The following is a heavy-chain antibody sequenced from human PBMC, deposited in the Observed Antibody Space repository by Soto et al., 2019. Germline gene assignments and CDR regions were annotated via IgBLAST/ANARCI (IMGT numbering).Heavy chain of an antibody. CDR2: IKQDGSEK. CDR1: GFTFSSYW. J-gene: IGHJ6*03. V-gene: IGHV3-7*01. D-gene: IGHD2-2*01. CDR3: ARDIADIVVVPALPYYYDMDV. Sequence: GGSLRLSCAASGFTFSSYWMSWVRQAPGKGLEWVANIKQDGSEKYYVDSVKGRFTISRDNAKNSLYLQMNSLRAEDTAVYYCARDIADIVVVPALPYYYDMDVWGKGTTVTVSS.